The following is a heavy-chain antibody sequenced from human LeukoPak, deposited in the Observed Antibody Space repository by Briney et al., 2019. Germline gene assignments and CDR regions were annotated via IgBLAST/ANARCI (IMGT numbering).Heavy chain of an antibody. CDR2: ISAYNGNT. CDR3: ATGQDSSSLGDY. D-gene: IGHD6-6*01. V-gene: IGHV1-18*01. J-gene: IGHJ4*02. Sequence: ASVKVSCKASGYTFTSYGISWVRQAPGQGREGMGWISAYNGNTNYAQKLQGRVTMTTDTSTSTAYMELRSLRSDDTAVYYCATGQDSSSLGDYWGQGTLVTVSS. CDR1: GYTFTSYG.